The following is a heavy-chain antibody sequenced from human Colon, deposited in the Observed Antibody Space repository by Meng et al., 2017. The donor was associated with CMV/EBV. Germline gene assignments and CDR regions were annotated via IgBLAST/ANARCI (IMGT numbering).Heavy chain of an antibody. V-gene: IGHV3-74*01. CDR3: AKEFGIVGAPADPYYFDY. CDR2: INKDGGSI. J-gene: IGHJ4*02. Sequence: GESLKISCTASGFTFRSYWMHWVRQAPGKGLVWVSRINKDGGSITYADFVEGRFTISRDNAKNTLYLQMNSLRAEDTAVYYCAKEFGIVGAPADPYYFDYWGQGTLVTVSS. CDR1: GFTFRSYW. D-gene: IGHD1-26*01.